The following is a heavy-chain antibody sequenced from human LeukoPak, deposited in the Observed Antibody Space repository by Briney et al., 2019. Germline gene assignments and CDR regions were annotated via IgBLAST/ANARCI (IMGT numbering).Heavy chain of an antibody. CDR1: GYTFTSYA. D-gene: IGHD6-19*01. CDR3: AEDGLGPGRGRVPFNN. CDR2: INAGNGNT. Sequence: GASVKVSCKASGYTFTSYAMHWVRQAPGQRLEWMGWINAGNGNTKYSQKFQGRVTITRDTSASTAYMELSSLRSEDTAVYYCAEDGLGPGRGRVPFNNGGQETLATVS. V-gene: IGHV1-3*01. J-gene: IGHJ4*02.